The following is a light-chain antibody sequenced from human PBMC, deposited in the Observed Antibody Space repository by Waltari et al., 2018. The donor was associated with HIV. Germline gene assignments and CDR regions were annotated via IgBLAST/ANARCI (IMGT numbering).Light chain of an antibody. CDR1: QSLSSN. CDR3: QQYNNWPYT. CDR2: GAS. Sequence: EIVITQSPATLSLSPGERATLSCRATQSLSSNLAWYQQKPGQAPRLLIYGASTRATGIPGRFSGSGSGTEFTLTISSLQSEDFAVYYCQQYNNWPYTFGQGTKLEIK. J-gene: IGKJ2*01. V-gene: IGKV3-15*01.